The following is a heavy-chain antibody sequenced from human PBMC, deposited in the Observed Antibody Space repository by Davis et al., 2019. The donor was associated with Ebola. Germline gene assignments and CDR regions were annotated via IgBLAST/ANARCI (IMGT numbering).Heavy chain of an antibody. CDR3: ARDNFVVPGAICSYYAMDV. Sequence: LVPPCASPCFCISDYSMHSRRQPQVKWLQWVRMRAFDGNNQYFADSVKGRFTISRDNSKNTLYLQMNSLRAEDTAVYYCARDNFVVPGAICSYYAMDVWGHGTTVTVSS. J-gene: IGHJ6*02. D-gene: IGHD2-2*01. CDR1: CFCISDYS. V-gene: IGHV3-30-3*01. CDR2: RAFDGNNQ.